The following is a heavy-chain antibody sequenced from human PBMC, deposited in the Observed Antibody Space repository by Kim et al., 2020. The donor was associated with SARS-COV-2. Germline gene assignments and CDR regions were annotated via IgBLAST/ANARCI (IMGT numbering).Heavy chain of an antibody. J-gene: IGHJ4*02. D-gene: IGHD6-13*01. Sequence: ICYAGAVKGRFTISRDNPKNSLYLKMNSLRDEDTAVYYCARDHGLAAADYWGQGTLVTVSS. V-gene: IGHV3-48*02. CDR3: ARDHGLAAADY. CDR2: I.